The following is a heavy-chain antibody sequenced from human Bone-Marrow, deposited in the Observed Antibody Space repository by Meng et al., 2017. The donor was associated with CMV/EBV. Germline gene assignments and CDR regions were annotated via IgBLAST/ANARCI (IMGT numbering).Heavy chain of an antibody. D-gene: IGHD3-16*01. V-gene: IGHV4-39*01. CDR1: NGSISSNGYY. CDR2: IYYSGTT. CDR3: ARQIGQGRWGFDY. Sequence: TVSNGSISSNGYYWFWFRQPTGKGLEWIGNIYYSGTTYYNPSLKSRVTISVDTSKNQFSLKLNSVTAADTAVYYCARQIGQGRWGFDYWGQGTLVTVSS. J-gene: IGHJ4*02.